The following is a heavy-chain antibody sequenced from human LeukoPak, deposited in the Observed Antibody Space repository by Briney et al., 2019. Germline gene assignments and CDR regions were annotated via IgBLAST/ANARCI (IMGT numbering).Heavy chain of an antibody. D-gene: IGHD1-1*01. Sequence: GGSLRLSCAASGFTFSSYGMHWVRQAPGKGLEWVAVISYDGSNKYYADSVKGRFTISRDNSKNTLYLQMNSLRAEYTAVYYCAKDQGDWNDVYFDYWGQGTLVTVSS. CDR1: GFTFSSYG. CDR2: ISYDGSNK. J-gene: IGHJ4*02. CDR3: AKDQGDWNDVYFDY. V-gene: IGHV3-30*18.